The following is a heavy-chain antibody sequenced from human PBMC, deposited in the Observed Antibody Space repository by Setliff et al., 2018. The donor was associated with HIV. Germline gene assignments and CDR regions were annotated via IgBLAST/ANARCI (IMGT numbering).Heavy chain of an antibody. V-gene: IGHV1-3*01. CDR2: INAGNGNT. Sequence: GASVKVSCKASGYTFSKFAIHWVRQAPGQRLEWMGWINAGNGNTDYAQKFQGRVTMTTDTSTSTAYMELRSLRSDDTAVYYCTSSPGTTRYFYYMDVWGKGTPVTVSS. CDR3: TSSPGTTRYFYYMDV. CDR1: GYTFSKFA. D-gene: IGHD1-7*01. J-gene: IGHJ6*03.